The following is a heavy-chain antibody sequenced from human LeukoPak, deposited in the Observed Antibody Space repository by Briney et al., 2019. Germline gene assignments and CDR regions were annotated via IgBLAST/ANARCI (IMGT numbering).Heavy chain of an antibody. CDR2: IYPGDSGT. Sequence: GESLKISGEGSASNFTNYWIAWVRQMPGKGQEWMGIIYPGDSGTRYSPSFQGQVTISADKSISTAYLQWSSLKASDTAIYYCARRRYCNSTICYEGAFDIWGQGTMVTVSS. J-gene: IGHJ3*02. CDR1: ASNFTNYW. CDR3: ARRRYCNSTICYEGAFDI. V-gene: IGHV5-51*01. D-gene: IGHD2-2*01.